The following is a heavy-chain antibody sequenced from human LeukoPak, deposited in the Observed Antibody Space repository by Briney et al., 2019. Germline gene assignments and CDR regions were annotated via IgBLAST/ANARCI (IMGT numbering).Heavy chain of an antibody. D-gene: IGHD5-18*01. CDR2: INHSGST. Sequence: SETLSLTCAVYGGSFSGYYWSWIRQPPGKGLEWIGEINHSGSTNCNPSLKGRVTISVDTSKNQFSLKLSSVTAADTAVYYCARFVIRSQKARQLWSRESWGQGTLVTVSS. J-gene: IGHJ5*02. CDR1: GGSFSGYY. CDR3: ARFVIRSQKARQLWSRES. V-gene: IGHV4-34*01.